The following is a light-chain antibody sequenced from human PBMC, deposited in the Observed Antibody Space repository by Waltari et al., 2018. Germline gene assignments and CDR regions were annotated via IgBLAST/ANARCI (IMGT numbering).Light chain of an antibody. Sequence: SYELTQAPSVSVSPGQTASLTCSGDKLGDKYVSWYQQKPGQSPVLVIYEDTKRPSGIPGGFSGSNSGDTATLTISGAQAMDWADYYRQGGESTAGVFGGGTKLAVL. CDR1: KLGDKY. J-gene: IGLJ3*02. CDR2: EDT. V-gene: IGLV3-1*01. CDR3: QGGESTAGV.